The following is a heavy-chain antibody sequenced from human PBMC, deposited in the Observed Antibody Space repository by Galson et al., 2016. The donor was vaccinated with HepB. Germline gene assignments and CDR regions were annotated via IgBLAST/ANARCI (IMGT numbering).Heavy chain of an antibody. J-gene: IGHJ4*02. CDR1: GGSISSDTW. CDR2: IYRSGTA. V-gene: IGHV4-4*02. D-gene: IGHD4-23*01. Sequence: LSLTCAVSGGSISSDTWWSWVRQPPGKGLEWIGEIYRSGTANYNPSLKSRFVISLDKSKNQFSLMVNSVTAADTAVYYCAGGKLATGWGYWGQGTLVIVSS. CDR3: AGGKLATGWGY.